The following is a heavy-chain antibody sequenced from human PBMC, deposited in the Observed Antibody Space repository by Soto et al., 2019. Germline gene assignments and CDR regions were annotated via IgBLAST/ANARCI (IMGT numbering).Heavy chain of an antibody. CDR3: ASASSYYAAGKGVGYFFEN. Sequence: VQLQESGPGLVKPSGTLSLTCAVSGVSISSSNWWSWVRQPPGKGLAWIGEIYHTERTNYSPSLKSRDTISVDKPKNQFSLKLRSVTAADTAVYFLASASSYYAAGKGVGYFFENWGQGTLVSVSS. V-gene: IGHV4-4*02. D-gene: IGHD3-10*01. CDR2: IYHTERT. J-gene: IGHJ4*02. CDR1: GVSISSSNW.